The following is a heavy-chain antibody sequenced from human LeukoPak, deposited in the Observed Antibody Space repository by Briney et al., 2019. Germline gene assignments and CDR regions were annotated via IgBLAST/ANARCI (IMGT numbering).Heavy chain of an antibody. D-gene: IGHD3-16*01. Sequence: LSXTCAVSGGSISDYXWSWVRQAAXKGLEWIERIYSSGSANYNPSLKSPVTMSVDPSKNQFSLKLTSVTAADTAVYFCARGWGGFDSWGQGTLVTVSS. J-gene: IGHJ5*01. CDR1: GGSISDYX. CDR2: IYSSGSA. CDR3: ARGWGGFDS. V-gene: IGHV4-4*07.